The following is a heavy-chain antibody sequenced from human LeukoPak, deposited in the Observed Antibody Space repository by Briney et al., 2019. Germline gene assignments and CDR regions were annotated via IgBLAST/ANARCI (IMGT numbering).Heavy chain of an antibody. J-gene: IGHJ3*02. D-gene: IGHD3-22*01. CDR1: GFTFSSYS. CDR3: ARYYDSSGYRAPLDAFDI. V-gene: IGHV3-21*01. CDR2: ISSSSSYI. Sequence: PGGSLRLSCAASGFTFSSYSMNWVRQAPGKGLEWVSSISSSSSYIYYADSVKGRFTISRDNAKNSLYLQMNSLRAEDTAVYYCARYYDSSGYRAPLDAFDIWGQGTMVTVSS.